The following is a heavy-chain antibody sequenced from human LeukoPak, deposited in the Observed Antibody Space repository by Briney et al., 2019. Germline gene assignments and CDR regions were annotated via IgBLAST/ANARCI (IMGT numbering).Heavy chain of an antibody. CDR1: GGTFGSYA. CDR3: AVRPYYYGSGSYPGAYMDV. D-gene: IGHD3-10*01. V-gene: IGHV1-69*05. Sequence: SVKVSCKASGGTFGSYAISWVRQAPGQGLEWMGGIIPIFGTANYAQKFQGRVTITTDESTSTAYMELGSLRSGDTAVYYCAVRPYYYGSGSYPGAYMDVWGKGTTVTVSS. J-gene: IGHJ6*03. CDR2: IIPIFGTA.